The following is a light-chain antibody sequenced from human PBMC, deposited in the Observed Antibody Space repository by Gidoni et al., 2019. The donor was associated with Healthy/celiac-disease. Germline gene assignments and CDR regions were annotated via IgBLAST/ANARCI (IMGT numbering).Light chain of an antibody. CDR3: QQYGSSPPWT. J-gene: IGKJ1*01. CDR1: QSVSSSY. Sequence: EIVLTQSPGTLSLSPGERATLSCRASQSVSSSYLAWYQQKPGQAPRLLIYGASRRATGIPDRFSGSGSGTDFTLTISRLEPDDFAVYYCQQYGSSPPWTFGQXTKVEIK. V-gene: IGKV3-20*01. CDR2: GAS.